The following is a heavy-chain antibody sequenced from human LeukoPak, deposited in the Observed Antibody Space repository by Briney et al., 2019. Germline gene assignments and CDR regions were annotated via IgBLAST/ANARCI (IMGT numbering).Heavy chain of an antibody. CDR1: GFTFTNYW. Sequence: GGSLRLSCAAYGFTFTNYWLTWVRQAPGKGPEWVANINQDGGTEYYVDSMKGRFTISRDNAKNLVYLQINSLRAEDTAVYFCARHTLWRFDYWGQGALVTVSS. V-gene: IGHV3-7*01. CDR3: ARHTLWRFDY. D-gene: IGHD1-1*01. J-gene: IGHJ4*02. CDR2: INQDGGTE.